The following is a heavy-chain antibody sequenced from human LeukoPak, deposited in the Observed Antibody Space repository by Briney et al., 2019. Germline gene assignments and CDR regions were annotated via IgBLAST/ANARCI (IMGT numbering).Heavy chain of an antibody. J-gene: IGHJ4*02. CDR1: GFTFSSYP. D-gene: IGHD6-13*01. CDR2: ISYDGSNK. V-gene: IGHV3-30-3*02. Sequence: GGSLRLSCAASGFTFSSYPMHWVRQAPGKGLEWVTCISYDGSNKYYADSVKGRFTISRDNSKNTLYLQMNSLRAEDTAVCYCAKTRPLDSSSWSHGDYWGQETLVTVSS. CDR3: AKTRPLDSSSWSHGDY.